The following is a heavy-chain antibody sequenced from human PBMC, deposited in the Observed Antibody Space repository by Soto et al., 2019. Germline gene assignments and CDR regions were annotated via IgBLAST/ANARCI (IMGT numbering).Heavy chain of an antibody. V-gene: IGHV3-53*01. D-gene: IGHD6-6*01. CDR1: GFTVSSNY. J-gene: IGHJ4*02. Sequence: GGSLRLSCAASGFTVSSNYMSWVRQAPGKGLEWVSVIYSGGSTYYADSVKGRFTISRDNSKNTLYLQMNSLRAEDTAVYYCARDPTYRSSPYDVWGQGTLVTVSS. CDR2: IYSGGST. CDR3: ARDPTYRSSPYDV.